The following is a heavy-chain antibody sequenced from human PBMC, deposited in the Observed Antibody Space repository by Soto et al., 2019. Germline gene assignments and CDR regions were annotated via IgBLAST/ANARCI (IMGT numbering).Heavy chain of an antibody. CDR2: ISDSGSTK. J-gene: IGHJ4*02. Sequence: QVQLVESGGGLVKPGGSLRLSCAASGFIFRDHYMSWIRQAPGKGLEWVSYISDSGSTKKYADSVKGRFTISRDNANNLLNLQMNSLKAEDTAVYYCARDYVCYDWGQGTLVTVSS. CDR1: GFIFRDHY. CDR3: ARDYVCYD. V-gene: IGHV3-11*01. D-gene: IGHD3-16*01.